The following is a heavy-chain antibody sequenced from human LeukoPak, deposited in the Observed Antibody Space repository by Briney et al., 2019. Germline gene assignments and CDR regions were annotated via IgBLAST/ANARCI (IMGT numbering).Heavy chain of an antibody. J-gene: IGHJ4*02. D-gene: IGHD3-22*01. Sequence: GGSLRLSCAASGFTFSSYAMTWVRQAPGKGLEWVSGISGSGGDTYYADSVKGRLTFSRDNSKSTLYLQMNSLRAEDTAVYYCAKASSYYDSSGYDFYFDYWGQGTLVTVSS. CDR2: ISGSGGDT. CDR1: GFTFSSYA. CDR3: AKASSYYDSSGYDFYFDY. V-gene: IGHV3-23*01.